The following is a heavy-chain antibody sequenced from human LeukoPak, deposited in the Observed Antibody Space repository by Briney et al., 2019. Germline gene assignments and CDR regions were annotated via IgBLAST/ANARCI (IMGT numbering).Heavy chain of an antibody. CDR1: GFTFSSYA. CDR2: ISGSGGST. Sequence: PGGSVRLSCAASGFTFSSYAMSWVRQAPGKGLEWVSAISGSGGSTYYADSVKGRFTISRDNSKNTLYLQMNSLRAEDTAEYYCAKDTPAWEHYLDYWGQGTLVTVSS. J-gene: IGHJ4*02. V-gene: IGHV3-23*01. CDR3: AKDTPAWEHYLDY. D-gene: IGHD1-26*01.